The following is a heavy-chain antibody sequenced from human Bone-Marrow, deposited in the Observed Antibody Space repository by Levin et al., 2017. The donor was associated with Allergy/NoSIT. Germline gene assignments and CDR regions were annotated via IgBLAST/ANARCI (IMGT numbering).Heavy chain of an antibody. J-gene: IGHJ3*02. V-gene: IGHV3-48*02. D-gene: IGHD3-10*01. CDR3: TTPYPQYGSAFDI. CDR1: GFSFSVYN. Sequence: RAGGSLRLSCAASGFSFSVYNMNWVRQTPGKGLEWISYISGSSGTKYYADSVKGRFTISRDNAKNSMFLHMSNLRDEDTAVYYCTTPYPQYGSAFDIWGQGTTVTVS. CDR2: ISGSSGTK.